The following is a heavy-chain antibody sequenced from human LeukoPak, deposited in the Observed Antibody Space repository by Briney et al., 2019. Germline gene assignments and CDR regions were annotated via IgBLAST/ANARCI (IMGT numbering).Heavy chain of an antibody. J-gene: IGHJ4*02. CDR2: IYSDGST. Sequence: GGSLRLSCAASGFTVNSNCMNWVRQAPGKGLEWVSVIYSDGSTYYADSVKGRFTISRDNSKNTLHLQMNSLRAEDTAVYYCVRDRGAYYYDSGYWGQGTLVTVSS. CDR3: VRDRGAYYYDSGY. CDR1: GFTVNSNC. V-gene: IGHV3-66*01. D-gene: IGHD3-10*01.